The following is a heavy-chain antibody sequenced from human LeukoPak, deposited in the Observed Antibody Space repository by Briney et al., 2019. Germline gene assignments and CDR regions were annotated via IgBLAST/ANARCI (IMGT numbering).Heavy chain of an antibody. CDR1: GFLFCDFA. D-gene: IGHD1-1*01. CDR2: IKTEVYGWTT. J-gene: IGHJ4*02. V-gene: IGHV3-49*04. CDR3: TRDHRDDWNPGYYFDY. Sequence: GGSLRLSCTPSGFLFCDFAMNWVRQAPGKGLEWVGFIKTEVYGWTTQYGASVKGRFTISRDDSRAIAYLQMNSLKTENTAVYFCTRDHRDDWNPGYYFDYWGQGALVTDSS.